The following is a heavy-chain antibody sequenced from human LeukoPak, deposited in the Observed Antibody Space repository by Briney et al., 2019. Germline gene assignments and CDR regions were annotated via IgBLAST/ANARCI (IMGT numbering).Heavy chain of an antibody. V-gene: IGHV1-46*01. Sequence: ASVKVSCKASGYIFTSYYMHWVRQAPGQGLEWMGIINPSGGSTSYAQKFQGRVTMTRDMSTSTVYMELSSLRSEDTAVYYCARDSYYDILTGYRSAGNFDYWGQGTLVTVSS. D-gene: IGHD3-9*01. CDR2: INPSGGST. CDR1: GYIFTSYY. CDR3: ARDSYYDILTGYRSAGNFDY. J-gene: IGHJ4*02.